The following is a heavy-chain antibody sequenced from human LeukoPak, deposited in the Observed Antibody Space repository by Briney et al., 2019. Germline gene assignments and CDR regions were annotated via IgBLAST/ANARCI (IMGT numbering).Heavy chain of an antibody. J-gene: IGHJ4*02. D-gene: IGHD1-26*01. CDR2: IFSSGST. Sequence: PSETLSLTCTVSGGSISSNYWSWIRQSPPKGLGWIADIFSSGSTNYNPSLKSRVTISVDTSKNQFSLKVTAVNAADTAVYYCARGGSYYGNWGQGTLVTVSS. V-gene: IGHV4-59*01. CDR3: ARGGSYYGN. CDR1: GGSISSNY.